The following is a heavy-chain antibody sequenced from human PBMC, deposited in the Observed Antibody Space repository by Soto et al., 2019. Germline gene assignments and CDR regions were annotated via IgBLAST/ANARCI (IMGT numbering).Heavy chain of an antibody. J-gene: IGHJ4*02. V-gene: IGHV1-69*01. CDR2: IIPTFGTA. Sequence: QVQLVQSGAEVKKPGSSVKVSCKASGGTFSSYAISWVRQAPGQGLEWMGGIIPTFGTANYAQKFQGRVRITADESTITAYVEVRSLRSKDRAVYYCATSYGSGSQDHPGYWCRGSLVTVSS. CDR3: ATSYGSGSQDHPGY. D-gene: IGHD3-10*01. CDR1: GGTFSSYA.